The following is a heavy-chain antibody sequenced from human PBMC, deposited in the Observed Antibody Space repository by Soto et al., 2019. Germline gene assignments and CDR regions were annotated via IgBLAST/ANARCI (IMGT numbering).Heavy chain of an antibody. CDR1: GFTFNGYA. Sequence: GGSLRLSCAASGFTFNGYAMSWVRQAPGKGLQWVSGISGDGSRTYYADSVKGRFTISRDSSKNTLYLQMNSVRAEDTAVYYCAYGRAMTSVTTYVGNWFDPWGQGTLVTVSS. D-gene: IGHD4-17*01. CDR3: AYGRAMTSVTTYVGNWFDP. V-gene: IGHV3-23*01. J-gene: IGHJ5*02. CDR2: ISGDGSRT.